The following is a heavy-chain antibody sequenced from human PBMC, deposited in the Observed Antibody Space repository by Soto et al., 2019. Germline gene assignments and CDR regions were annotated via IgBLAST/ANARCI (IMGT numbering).Heavy chain of an antibody. Sequence: PSETLSLTCAVYGGSFSGYYWRWIRQPPGKGLVWIGEINHSGSTNYNPSLKSRVTISVDTSKNQFSLKLSSVNAADTAVYYCARGSADYDFWSGEDYYYYGMDVWGQGTTVTVS. CDR2: INHSGST. D-gene: IGHD3-3*01. V-gene: IGHV4-34*01. J-gene: IGHJ6*02. CDR3: ARGSADYDFWSGEDYYYYGMDV. CDR1: GGSFSGYY.